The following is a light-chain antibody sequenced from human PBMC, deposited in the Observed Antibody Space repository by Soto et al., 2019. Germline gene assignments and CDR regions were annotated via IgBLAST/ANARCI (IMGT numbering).Light chain of an antibody. J-gene: IGKJ1*01. CDR1: QSVSSY. V-gene: IGKV3-11*01. Sequence: EIVLTQSPATLSLSPGERATLSCRASQSVSSYLAWYQQKPGQAPRLLIYDSSNRAAGIPARFSGSGSGTAFTLTISSLEPEDFAVYYCQQRSNWPRTFGQWTKVEIK. CDR2: DSS. CDR3: QQRSNWPRT.